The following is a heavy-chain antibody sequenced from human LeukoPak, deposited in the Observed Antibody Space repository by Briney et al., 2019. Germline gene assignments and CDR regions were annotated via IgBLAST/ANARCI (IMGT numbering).Heavy chain of an antibody. Sequence: GGSLRLSCAASGFTFSSYWMSWVRQAPGKGLEWVANIKQDGSEKYYVDSVKGRFTISRDNAKNSLYLQMNSLRAEDTAVYYCAREVAAAGTGGDYYYYYMDVWGRGTTVTVSS. D-gene: IGHD6-13*01. J-gene: IGHJ6*03. CDR3: AREVAAAGTGGDYYYYYMDV. CDR1: GFTFSSYW. V-gene: IGHV3-7*01. CDR2: IKQDGSEK.